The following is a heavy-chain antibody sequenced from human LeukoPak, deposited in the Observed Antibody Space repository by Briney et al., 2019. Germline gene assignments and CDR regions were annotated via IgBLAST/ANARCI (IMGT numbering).Heavy chain of an antibody. D-gene: IGHD6-13*01. J-gene: IGHJ4*02. Sequence: PGGSLRLSCAASGFTFSSYGMHWVRQAPGKGLEWVAVISYDGSNKYYADSMKGRFTISRDNSKNTLYLQMNSLRAEDTAVYYCAKDPGAGIAAADTGYWGQGTLVTVSS. V-gene: IGHV3-30*18. CDR1: GFTFSSYG. CDR2: ISYDGSNK. CDR3: AKDPGAGIAAADTGY.